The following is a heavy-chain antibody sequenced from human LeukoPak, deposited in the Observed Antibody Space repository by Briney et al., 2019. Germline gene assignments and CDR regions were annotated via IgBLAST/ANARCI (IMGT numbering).Heavy chain of an antibody. D-gene: IGHD5-18*01. V-gene: IGHV4-34*01. CDR3: ARHGGYSYDFDY. J-gene: IGHJ4*02. Sequence: SETLSLTCAVYGGSFSGYYWSWIRQPPGKGLEWIGEINHSGSTNYNPSLKSRVTISVDMSKDQFSLKLSSVTAADTAVYYCARHGGYSYDFDYWGQGTLVTVSS. CDR1: GGSFSGYY. CDR2: INHSGST.